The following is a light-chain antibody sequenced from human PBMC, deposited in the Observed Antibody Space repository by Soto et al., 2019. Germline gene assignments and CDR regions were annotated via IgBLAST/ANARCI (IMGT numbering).Light chain of an antibody. V-gene: IGLV1-51*01. CDR1: SSNIGFNY. J-gene: IGLJ1*01. CDR3: RTWDNSLSGYV. Sequence: QSVLTQPPSVSAAPGQRVTISCSGSSSNIGFNYVSWYQQLPGTAPKLLIYENTKRPSGTPDRFSGSNSGTSATLGITGLQTVDEADYYCRTWDNSLSGYVFATGTKVTVL. CDR2: ENT.